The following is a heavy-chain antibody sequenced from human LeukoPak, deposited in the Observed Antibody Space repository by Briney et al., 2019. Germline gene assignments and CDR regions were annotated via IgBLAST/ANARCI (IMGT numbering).Heavy chain of an antibody. J-gene: IGHJ6*02. V-gene: IGHV1-69*04. Sequence: GASVKVSCKASGGTFSSYAISWVRQAPGQGLEWMGRIIPILGIANYAQKFQGRVTITADKSTSTAYMELSSLRSEDTAVYYCARGAYDILTGDTLAFVGYYYGMDVWGQGTTVTVSS. CDR2: IIPILGIA. CDR1: GGTFSSYA. CDR3: ARGAYDILTGDTLAFVGYYYGMDV. D-gene: IGHD3-9*01.